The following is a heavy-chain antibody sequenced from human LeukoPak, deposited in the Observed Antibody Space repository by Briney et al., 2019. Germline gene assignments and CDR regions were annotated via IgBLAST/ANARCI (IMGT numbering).Heavy chain of an antibody. CDR1: GYTFTTYW. CDR3: ARPLYYYDSSGYYEKYYFDY. J-gene: IGHJ4*02. V-gene: IGHV5-51*01. Sequence: GESLKISCKGSGYTFTTYWIGWVRQMPGKGREWMGIIYPNDSNTRYGPSFQGQVTISADKSISTAYLQWSSLKASDTAMYYCARPLYYYDSSGYYEKYYFDYWGQGTPVTVSS. CDR2: IYPNDSNT. D-gene: IGHD3-22*01.